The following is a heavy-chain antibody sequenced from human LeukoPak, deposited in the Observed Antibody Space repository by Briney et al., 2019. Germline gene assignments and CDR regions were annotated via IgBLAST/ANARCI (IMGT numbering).Heavy chain of an antibody. Sequence: PGGSLRLSCAASGFTFSSYAMHWVRQAPGKGLEWVAVISYDGSNKYYADSVKGRFTISRDNSKNTLYLQMNSLRAEDTAVYYCASPRGGLDHWGQGTLVTVSS. CDR3: ASPRGGLDH. CDR1: GFTFSSYA. V-gene: IGHV3-30-3*01. J-gene: IGHJ4*02. D-gene: IGHD3-16*01. CDR2: ISYDGSNK.